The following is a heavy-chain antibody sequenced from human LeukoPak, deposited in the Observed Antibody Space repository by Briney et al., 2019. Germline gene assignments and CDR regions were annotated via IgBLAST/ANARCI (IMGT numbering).Heavy chain of an antibody. J-gene: IGHJ6*04. V-gene: IGHV3-7*03. D-gene: IGHD4-17*01. CDR2: IRQDGSEK. CDR1: GFTFSSYW. Sequence: HPGGSLRLSCAASGFTFSSYWMSWVRQAPGKWLEWVANIRQDGSEKYYVDSVKGRFTISRDNAKNSLCLQMNSLRAEDTAVYYCARAETTVTTNGGNYYYGMDVWGKGTTVTVSS. CDR3: ARAETTVTTNGGNYYYGMDV.